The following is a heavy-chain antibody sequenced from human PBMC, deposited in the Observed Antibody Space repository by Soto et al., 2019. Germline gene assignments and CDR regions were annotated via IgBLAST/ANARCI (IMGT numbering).Heavy chain of an antibody. D-gene: IGHD3-10*01. Sequence: QVRLQESGQGLVKPSQTLSLTCTVSGASISNGGYFWTWLRHHPGKGLDWIGYIYFTGNAHYNPSLKSRRTISVDTSKNKFSLSINSVTSADTAVYFCARGDLYGTTAFDSCGQGTMVTVSS. V-gene: IGHV4-31*03. CDR2: IYFTGNA. CDR3: ARGDLYGTTAFDS. CDR1: GASISNGGYF. J-gene: IGHJ3*01.